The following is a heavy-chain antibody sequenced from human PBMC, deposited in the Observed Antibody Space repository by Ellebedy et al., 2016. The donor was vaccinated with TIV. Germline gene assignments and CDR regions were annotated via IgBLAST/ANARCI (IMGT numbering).Heavy chain of an antibody. Sequence: PGGSLRLSCAASGFTFSSYGMHWVRQAPGKGLEWVAVISDDGSNKYYADSVKGRFTISRDNSKNTVYLQMNSLRAEDTAVYFCAKEYQYGSSGYFSCFDYWGQGTLVTASS. CDR2: ISDDGSNK. J-gene: IGHJ4*02. CDR1: GFTFSSYG. V-gene: IGHV3-30*18. CDR3: AKEYQYGSSGYFSCFDY. D-gene: IGHD3-22*01.